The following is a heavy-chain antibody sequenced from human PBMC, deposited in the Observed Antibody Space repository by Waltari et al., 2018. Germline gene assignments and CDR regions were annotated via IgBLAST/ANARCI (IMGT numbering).Heavy chain of an antibody. D-gene: IGHD6-13*01. CDR2: IHHSGSI. J-gene: IGHJ4*02. V-gene: IGHV4-34*01. Sequence: QMQLQQWGAGLLKPSETLSLTCAVSGESFIGYYWDWIRQPPGRGQEWLGEIHHSGSINSNPPLDSRITISQDMSKNQFSLKLTSVTAADSAVYYCVRGKMYSRPYFDYWGQGTLVTVSS. CDR1: GESFIGYY. CDR3: VRGKMYSRPYFDY.